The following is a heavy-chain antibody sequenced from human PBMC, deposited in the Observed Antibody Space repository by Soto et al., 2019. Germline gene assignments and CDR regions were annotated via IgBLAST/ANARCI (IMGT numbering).Heavy chain of an antibody. CDR2: IKSKTDGGTT. Sequence: GGSLRLSCAASGFTYSNAWMNWVRQAPGKGLEWVGRIKSKTDGGTTDYAAPVKGRFTISRDDSKNTLYLQMNSLKTEDTAVYYCTTAEFYIGYCSGGSCYTFDYWGQGTLVNVSS. CDR1: GFTYSNAW. V-gene: IGHV3-15*07. D-gene: IGHD2-15*01. CDR3: TTAEFYIGYCSGGSCYTFDY. J-gene: IGHJ4*02.